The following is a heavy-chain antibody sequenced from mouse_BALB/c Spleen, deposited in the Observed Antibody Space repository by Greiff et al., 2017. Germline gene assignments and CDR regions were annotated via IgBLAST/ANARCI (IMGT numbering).Heavy chain of an antibody. Sequence: EVQLQESGPELVKPGASMKLSCTASGYSFTDYTMNWVRQSPGKNLEWIGLINPYNGCTSYNQKFKGKATLTVDKSSITAYMQLLSLKSEDAAVYYCVSRGEFAYWGQGTLVTVSA. CDR2: INPYNGCT. D-gene: IGHD2-13*01. V-gene: IGHV1S135*01. CDR3: VSRGEFAY. J-gene: IGHJ3*01. CDR1: GYSFTDYT.